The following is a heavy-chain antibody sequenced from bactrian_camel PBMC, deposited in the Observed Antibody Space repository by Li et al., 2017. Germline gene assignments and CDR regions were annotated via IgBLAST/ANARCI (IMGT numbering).Heavy chain of an antibody. CDR2: IRPDGTT. Sequence: HVQLVESGGGLVQAGGSLKLSCIASGFTYDTCAMEWYRQAPGKEREFVSSIRPDGTTSYADSVKGRFTISQDAAKNTVNLQMNNLKPEDTAMYYCTREDPGAGRADWGQGTQVTVS. CDR1: GFTYDTCA. J-gene: IGHJ4*01. CDR3: TREDPGAGRAD. D-gene: IGHD6*01. V-gene: IGHV3S55*01.